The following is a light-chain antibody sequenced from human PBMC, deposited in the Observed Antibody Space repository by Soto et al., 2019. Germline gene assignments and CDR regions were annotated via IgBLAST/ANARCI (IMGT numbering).Light chain of an antibody. CDR3: SSYTSSSTLV. CDR1: SSDVGGYNY. J-gene: IGLJ1*01. CDR2: EVS. V-gene: IGLV2-14*01. Sequence: QSALTQPASVSGSPGQSITISCTGTSSDVGGYNYVSWYQQHPGKAPKLMIYEVSKRPSGVSNRFSGSKSGNTASLTISGLQAEDEADYYCSSYTSSSTLVFGTGTKVTFL.